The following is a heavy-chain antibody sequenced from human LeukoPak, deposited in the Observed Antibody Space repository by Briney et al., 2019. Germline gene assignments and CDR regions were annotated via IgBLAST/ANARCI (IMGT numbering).Heavy chain of an antibody. CDR3: AGLVGRYSSGLYSYYFDY. J-gene: IGHJ4*02. CDR2: MYLSGTT. Sequence: SGTLSLTCTVSVASINSLDLWSWVSQPPGKGLEWTGEMYLSGTTHSNPSVKSRVTISIDKSKNQFFLNLSSVTAADTAVYYCAGLVGRYSSGLYSYYFDYWGQGTLVTVSS. D-gene: IGHD3-22*01. CDR1: VASINSLDL. V-gene: IGHV4-4*02.